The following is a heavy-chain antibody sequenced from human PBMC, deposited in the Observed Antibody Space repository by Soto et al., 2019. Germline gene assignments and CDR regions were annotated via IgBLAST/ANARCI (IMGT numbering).Heavy chain of an antibody. CDR3: ARDEGSTVTSYGMDV. D-gene: IGHD4-17*01. J-gene: IGHJ6*02. V-gene: IGHV4-4*07. CDR2: IYASGNT. CDR1: GASISDYY. Sequence: SETLSLTCTVSGASISDYYWSWIRQPAGKGLECIGRIYASGNTNYNPSLKSRVTMSVDTSKNQFSLTLNSVTAADTAVYYCARDEGSTVTSYGMDVWGQGTTVTVSS.